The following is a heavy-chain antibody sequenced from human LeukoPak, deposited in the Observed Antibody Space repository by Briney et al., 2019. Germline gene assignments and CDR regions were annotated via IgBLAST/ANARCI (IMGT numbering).Heavy chain of an antibody. V-gene: IGHV3-74*01. CDR2: INTDGTVT. J-gene: IGHJ6*04. Sequence: GGSLSLSCAASGFTFSKYWMLWLRQAPAKGLESVSRINTDGTVTTYAHSVKGRFTVSRDNADNTMFLQMNSVRDEDTAVYYCATKKWLAPPPDYWGEGTTVTVSS. CDR1: GFTFSKYW. CDR3: ATKKWLAPPPDY. D-gene: IGHD6-19*01.